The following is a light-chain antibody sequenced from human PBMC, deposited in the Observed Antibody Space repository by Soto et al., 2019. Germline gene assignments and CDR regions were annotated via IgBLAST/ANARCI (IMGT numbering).Light chain of an antibody. CDR2: DVS. CDR1: SSDIGAYIH. J-gene: IGLJ1*01. CDR3: TSYTTSGTYV. V-gene: IGLV2-14*03. Sequence: QSALTQPASVSGSPGQSIAVSCSGTSSDIGAYIHVSWYQQPPGKAPKLMIYDVSNRPSGVSDLFSGSKSGNTPSLTISGLQPQDEADYYCTSYTTSGTYVFGTGTKVTVL.